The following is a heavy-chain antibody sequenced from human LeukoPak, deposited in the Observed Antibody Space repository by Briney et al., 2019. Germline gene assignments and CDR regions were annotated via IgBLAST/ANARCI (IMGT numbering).Heavy chain of an antibody. CDR2: ISSSGGNT. Sequence: GGSLRLSCAASGFIFSSYAMSWVRQAPGKGLEWVSSISSSGGNTYHADSVKGRFTISRDNSKNTLYLQMNSLRAEDTAVYYCAKVTATAGDDYWGQGTLVTVSS. D-gene: IGHD1-14*01. CDR3: AKVTATAGDDY. J-gene: IGHJ4*02. CDR1: GFIFSSYA. V-gene: IGHV3-23*01.